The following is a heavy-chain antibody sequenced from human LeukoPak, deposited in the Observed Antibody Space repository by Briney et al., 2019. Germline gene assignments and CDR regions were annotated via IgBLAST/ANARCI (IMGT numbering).Heavy chain of an antibody. CDR1: GYAFTSYY. J-gene: IGHJ4*02. V-gene: IGHV1-46*01. D-gene: IGHD3-10*01. CDR3: ARGPFIYEAVRGVIITSHFDY. Sequence: ASVKVSCKASGYAFTSYYMHWVRQAPGQGLEWMGIFNPSGGSTSYAQKFQGRVTMTRDTSTSTVYMELSSLRSEDTAVYYCARGPFIYEAVRGVIITSHFDYWGQGTLVTVSS. CDR2: FNPSGGST.